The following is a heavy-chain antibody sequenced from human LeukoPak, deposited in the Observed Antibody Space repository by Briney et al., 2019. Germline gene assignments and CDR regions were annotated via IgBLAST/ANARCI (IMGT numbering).Heavy chain of an antibody. D-gene: IGHD6-13*01. J-gene: IGHJ1*01. CDR3: ATPAAGPGAEYSQY. CDR1: GFTFSSYA. Sequence: GGSLRLSCAASGFTFSSYAMSWVRQAPGKGMEWVSSIDYSSKYIYTADSVKGRFTTSRDNAKNSLDLQMNSLKAEDTAVYYCATPAAGPGAEYSQYWGQGTLVIVSS. V-gene: IGHV3-21*01. CDR2: IDYSSKYI.